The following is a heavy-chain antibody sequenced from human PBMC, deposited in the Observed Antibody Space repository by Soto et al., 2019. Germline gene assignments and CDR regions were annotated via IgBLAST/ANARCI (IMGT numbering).Heavy chain of an antibody. V-gene: IGHV3-30*18. Sequence: LRLSCVASGFMFSSYGIHWVRQAPGKGLEWVGVISSDGETKYYADSVKGRFTISRDNSKNTMYLQMESLRPEDTAVYYCAKEVAVAGDLDYWGHGTLVTVSS. CDR1: GFMFSSYG. D-gene: IGHD6-19*01. J-gene: IGHJ4*01. CDR2: ISSDGETK. CDR3: AKEVAVAGDLDY.